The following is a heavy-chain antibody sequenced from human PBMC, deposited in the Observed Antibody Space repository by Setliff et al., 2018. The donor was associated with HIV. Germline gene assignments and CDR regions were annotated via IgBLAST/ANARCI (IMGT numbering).Heavy chain of an antibody. CDR1: GGSISSSTYY. Sequence: KTSETLSLTCTVSGGSISSSTYYWGWIRQPPGKGLEWIGSLYYSGSTYYNPSLKSRVTISVDTSKSQFSLKLSSVTAADTAVYYCARHISSGRSGWYAYRFDPWGQGTLVTVSS. D-gene: IGHD6-19*01. J-gene: IGHJ5*02. CDR2: LYYSGST. V-gene: IGHV4-39*01. CDR3: ARHISSGRSGWYAYRFDP.